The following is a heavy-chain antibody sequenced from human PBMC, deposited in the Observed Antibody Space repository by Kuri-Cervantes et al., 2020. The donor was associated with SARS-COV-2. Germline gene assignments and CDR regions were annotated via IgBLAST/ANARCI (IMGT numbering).Heavy chain of an antibody. CDR3: ARSAFGATYYDFWSGFDY. J-gene: IGHJ4*02. CDR2: IYYSGST. V-gene: IGHV4-39*01. CDR1: GGSIRSSSYY. D-gene: IGHD3-3*01. Sequence: SETLSLTCTASGGSIRSSSYYWGWIRQPPGKGLEWIGSIYYSGSTYYNPSLKSRVTISVDTSKNQFSLKLSSVTAADTAVYYCARSAFGATYYDFWSGFDYWGQGTLVTVSS.